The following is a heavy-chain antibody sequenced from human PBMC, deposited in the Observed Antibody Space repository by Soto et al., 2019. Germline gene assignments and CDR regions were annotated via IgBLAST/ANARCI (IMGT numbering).Heavy chain of an antibody. CDR2: IWYDGSNK. CDR1: GFTFSSFG. Sequence: QVQLVESGGGVVQPGSSLRLYCAASGFTFSSFGMHWVRQAPGKGLEWVAVIWYDGSNKYYADSVKGRVTNSRDNSINTRYLQVNSLRAQATAVYDCAGDGYGLGSYYIAYWVQGCLVTVSS. CDR3: AGDGYGLGSYYIAY. V-gene: IGHV3-33*01. J-gene: IGHJ4*02. D-gene: IGHD3-10*01.